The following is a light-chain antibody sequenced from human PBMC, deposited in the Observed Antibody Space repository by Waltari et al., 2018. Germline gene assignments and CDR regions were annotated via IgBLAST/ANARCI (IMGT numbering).Light chain of an antibody. V-gene: IGKV2-28*01. CDR2: LGY. Sequence: IVMTQSQLSLPVTPGEPASISCRSSQSLLQSNGYNYLDWYLQKPGQSPQLLIYLGYYRASGVPDRFSGSGSGTDFTLKISRVEAEDVGVYYCMQTLQTPYTFGQGTKLEIK. J-gene: IGKJ2*01. CDR3: MQTLQTPYT. CDR1: QSLLQSNGYNY.